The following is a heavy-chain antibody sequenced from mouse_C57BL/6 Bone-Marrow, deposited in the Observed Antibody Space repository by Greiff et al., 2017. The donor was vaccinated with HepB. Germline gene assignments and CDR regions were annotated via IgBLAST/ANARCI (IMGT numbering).Heavy chain of an antibody. CDR3: VRHESSYDYEDYYAMDN. Sequence: EVKLQESGGGLVQPKGSLKLSCAASGFSFNTYAMNWVRQAPGKGLEWVARIRSKSNNYATYYADSVKDRFTISRDDSESMLYLQMNNLKTEDTAMYYCVRHESSYDYEDYYAMDNWGQGTSVTVSS. CDR2: IRSKSNNYAT. J-gene: IGHJ4*01. CDR1: GFSFNTYA. D-gene: IGHD2-4*01. V-gene: IGHV10-1*01.